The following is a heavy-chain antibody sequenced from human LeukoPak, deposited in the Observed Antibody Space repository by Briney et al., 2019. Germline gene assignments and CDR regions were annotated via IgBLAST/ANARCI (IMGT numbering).Heavy chain of an antibody. V-gene: IGHV3-23*01. CDR1: GFTFHNYG. Sequence: GGSLRLSCAASGFTFHNYGMSWVRQAPGKGLEWVSAIGGGGGDTYYADSVKGRFTISRDNSKDTLFLQMNSLRAEDTAVYYCARDRWQQLDWFDPWGQGTLVIVSS. CDR2: IGGGGGDT. J-gene: IGHJ5*02. D-gene: IGHD5-24*01. CDR3: ARDRWQQLDWFDP.